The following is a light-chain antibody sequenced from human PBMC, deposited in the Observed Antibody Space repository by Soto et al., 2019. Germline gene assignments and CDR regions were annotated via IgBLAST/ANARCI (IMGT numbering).Light chain of an antibody. V-gene: IGKV1-39*01. J-gene: IGKJ1*01. CDR2: AAS. Sequence: DIQMTQSPSSLSASVGDRVTITCRASQSIRTYLNWVQQRPGKAPKLLIYAASTLQGGVPSRFSGSGSGTDFTLTISSLQSEDFATYYCQQSFASLRTFGQGTTVEI. CDR3: QQSFASLRT. CDR1: QSIRTY.